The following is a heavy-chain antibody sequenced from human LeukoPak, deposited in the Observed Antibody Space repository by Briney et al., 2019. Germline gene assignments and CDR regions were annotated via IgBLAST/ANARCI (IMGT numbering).Heavy chain of an antibody. CDR2: LTGSGANT. D-gene: IGHD3-10*01. J-gene: IGHJ4*02. Sequence: GGSLRLSCAASGFTSRSYAMTWVRQAPGKGLEWVSSLTGSGANTYYADSVKGRYTISRDNSKSTLYLQMNSLRAEDTAVYYCAKGRGLFPSSNDYWGQGTLVTVSS. CDR1: GFTSRSYA. CDR3: AKGRGLFPSSNDY. V-gene: IGHV3-23*01.